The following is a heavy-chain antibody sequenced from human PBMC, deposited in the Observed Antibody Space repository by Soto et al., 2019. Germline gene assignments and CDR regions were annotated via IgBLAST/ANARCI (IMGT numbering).Heavy chain of an antibody. Sequence: ASVKVSCKTSGFTLSSSAVHWVRQARGHRFQWIGWFDVGSGNANYAQMDQERVTISRDMSTSTAYMELTSLRPEDTAVYYCARESRFLEWLSLNWFDPWGQGTLVTVSS. CDR2: FDVGSGNA. V-gene: IGHV1-58*01. D-gene: IGHD3-3*01. CDR3: ARESRFLEWLSLNWFDP. CDR1: GFTLSSSA. J-gene: IGHJ5*02.